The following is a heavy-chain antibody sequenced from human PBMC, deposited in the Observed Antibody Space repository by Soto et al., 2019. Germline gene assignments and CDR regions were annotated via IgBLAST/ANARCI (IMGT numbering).Heavy chain of an antibody. CDR1: GFTFSSYS. CDR2: ISSGTTTI. J-gene: IGHJ4*02. D-gene: IGHD4-17*01. CDR3: ARDHYGDYIFDY. Sequence: EVQLVESGGGFVQLGGSLRLSCAASGFTFSSYSMNWVRQAPGKGLEWVSYISSGTTTIYYADSVKGRFTISRDNAKNSLYLQMNSLRDEDTAVYYCARDHYGDYIFDYWGQGTLVTVSS. V-gene: IGHV3-48*02.